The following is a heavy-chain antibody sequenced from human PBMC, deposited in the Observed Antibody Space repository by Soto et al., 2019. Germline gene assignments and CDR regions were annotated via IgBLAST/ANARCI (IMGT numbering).Heavy chain of an antibody. CDR2: INHSGST. V-gene: IGHV4-34*01. J-gene: IGHJ4*02. Sequence: PSETLSLTCAVYGGSCSGYYWSWVRQPPGKGLEWIGEINHSGSTNYNPSLKSRVTISVDTSKNQFPLKLSSVTAADTAVYYCARGGWVLLWFGESPFGYWGQGTLVTVSS. CDR1: GGSCSGYY. CDR3: ARGGWVLLWFGESPFGY. D-gene: IGHD3-10*01.